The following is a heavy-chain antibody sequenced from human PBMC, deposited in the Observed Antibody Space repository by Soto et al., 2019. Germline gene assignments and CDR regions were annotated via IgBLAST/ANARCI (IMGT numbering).Heavy chain of an antibody. CDR2: ISSRSSTI. CDR1: GFTFSDYY. V-gene: IGHV3-11*01. CDR3: ASGTNGAFFVY. Sequence: QVQLVESGGGLVKPGGSLRLSCAASGFTFSDYYMSWIRQAPGKRLEWVSYISSRSSTIFYADSVKGRFTISRDNVKNSLYLQTNSLRAEDTAVYYCASGTNGAFFVYWGQGILVTVSS. J-gene: IGHJ4*02. D-gene: IGHD2-8*01.